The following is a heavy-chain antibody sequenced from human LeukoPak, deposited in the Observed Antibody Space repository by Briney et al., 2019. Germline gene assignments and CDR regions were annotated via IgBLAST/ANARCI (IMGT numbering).Heavy chain of an antibody. J-gene: IGHJ6*02. Sequence: PGESLKISCKGSGYSFTSYWIGWVRQMPGKGLEWMGIIYPGDSDTRYSPSFQGQVTISADKSISTAYLQWSSLKTSDTAMYYCARPSSNYGGYYYGMDVWGQGTTVTVSS. CDR2: IYPGDSDT. D-gene: IGHD4-11*01. CDR3: ARPSSNYGGYYYGMDV. V-gene: IGHV5-51*01. CDR1: GYSFTSYW.